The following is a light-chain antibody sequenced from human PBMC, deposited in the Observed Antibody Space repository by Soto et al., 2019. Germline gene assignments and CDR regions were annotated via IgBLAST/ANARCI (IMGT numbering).Light chain of an antibody. CDR3: QQFVSSPIT. CDR2: GAS. Sequence: EIVMTQSPATLSVSPGGRATLSCRASQSISDTLAWYQQKPGQAPRLLIHGASTRATGFPARFSGSGSGTDFTLTISSLQSEDFAVYYCQQFVSSPITFGGGTKVEIK. J-gene: IGKJ4*01. CDR1: QSISDT. V-gene: IGKV3-15*01.